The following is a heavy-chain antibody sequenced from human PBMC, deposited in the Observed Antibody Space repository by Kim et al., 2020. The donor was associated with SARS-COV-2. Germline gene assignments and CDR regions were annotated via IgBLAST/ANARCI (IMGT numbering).Heavy chain of an antibody. CDR3: ARDRWTYYYGSGSQMDERNYYYYGMDV. Sequence: SETLSLTCTVSGGSTSSYYWSWIRQPPGKGLEWIGYIYYSGSTNYNPSLKSRVTISVDTSKNQFSLKLSSVTAADTAVYYCARDRWTYYYGSGSQMDERNYYYYGMDVWGQGTTVTVSS. CDR1: GGSTSSYY. J-gene: IGHJ6*02. D-gene: IGHD3-10*01. CDR2: IYYSGST. V-gene: IGHV4-59*01.